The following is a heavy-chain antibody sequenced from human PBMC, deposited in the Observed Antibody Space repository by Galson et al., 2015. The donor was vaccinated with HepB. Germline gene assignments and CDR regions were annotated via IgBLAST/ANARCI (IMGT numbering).Heavy chain of an antibody. CDR2: ISGSGGST. CDR1: GFTFSSYA. Sequence: SLRLSCAASGFTFSSYAMSWVRQAPGKGLEWVSAISGSGGSTYYADSVKGRFTISRDNSKNTLYLQMNSLRAEDTAVYYCAKGYCSSTSCLTLEHYYMDVWGKGTTVTVSS. V-gene: IGHV3-23*01. CDR3: AKGYCSSTSCLTLEHYYMDV. D-gene: IGHD2-2*01. J-gene: IGHJ6*03.